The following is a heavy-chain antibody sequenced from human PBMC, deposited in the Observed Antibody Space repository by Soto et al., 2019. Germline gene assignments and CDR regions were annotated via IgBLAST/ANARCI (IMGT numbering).Heavy chain of an antibody. Sequence: QVQLVQSGAEVKKPGASVKVSCKASGYTFTGYYMHWVRQAPGQGLEWMGWINPNSGGTNYAQKFQGRVTMTRDTSISTAYMELSRLRSDDTAVYYCARDPFIAAAAREENYYYYYGMDVWGQGTTVTVSS. CDR2: INPNSGGT. J-gene: IGHJ6*02. V-gene: IGHV1-2*02. CDR3: ARDPFIAAAAREENYYYYYGMDV. CDR1: GYTFTGYY. D-gene: IGHD6-13*01.